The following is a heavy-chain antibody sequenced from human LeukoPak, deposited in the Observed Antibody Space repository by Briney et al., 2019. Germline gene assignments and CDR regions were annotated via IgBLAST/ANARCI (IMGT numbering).Heavy chain of an antibody. CDR2: INNDGSST. CDR1: GFTFSSYW. Sequence: GGSLRLSCGASGFTFSSYWMHWVRQAPGKGLVWVSRINNDGSSTSYADSVQGRFTISRDNAKNTLYLQMNSLRAEDTALYYCARVARGVYYYYYMDVWGKGTTVTVSS. V-gene: IGHV3-74*01. D-gene: IGHD3-10*01. CDR3: ARVARGVYYYYYMDV. J-gene: IGHJ6*03.